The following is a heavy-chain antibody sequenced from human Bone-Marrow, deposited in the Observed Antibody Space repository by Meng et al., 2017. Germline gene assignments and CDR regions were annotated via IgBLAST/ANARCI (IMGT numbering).Heavy chain of an antibody. CDR3: ARDPHFYYYDSSGYCN. J-gene: IGHJ4*02. Sequence: QVRWVKSVAEVKKPGASVKVSCKSSGYTFTSFGISWVRQAPGQGLEWMGWISAYNGNTNYAQKLQGRVTMTTDTSTSTAYMELRSLRSDDTAVYYCARDPHFYYYDSSGYCNWGQGTLVTVSS. V-gene: IGHV1-18*01. CDR2: ISAYNGNT. D-gene: IGHD3-22*01. CDR1: GYTFTSFG.